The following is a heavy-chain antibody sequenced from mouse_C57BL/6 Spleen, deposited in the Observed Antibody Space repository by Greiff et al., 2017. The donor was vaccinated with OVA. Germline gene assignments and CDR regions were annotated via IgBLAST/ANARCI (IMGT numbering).Heavy chain of an antibody. J-gene: IGHJ2*01. Sequence: DVKLVESGGGLVKPGGSLKLSCAASGFTFSDYGMHWVRQAPEKGLEWVAYISSGSSTIYYADTVKGRFTISRDNAKNTLFLQMTSLRSDDTAMYYCARAREGYFDYWGQGTTLTVSS. CDR2: ISSGSSTI. CDR3: ARAREGYFDY. CDR1: GFTFSDYG. V-gene: IGHV5-17*01.